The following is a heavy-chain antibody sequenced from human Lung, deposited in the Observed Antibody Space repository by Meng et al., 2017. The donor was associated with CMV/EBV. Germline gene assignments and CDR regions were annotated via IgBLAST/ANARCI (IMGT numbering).Heavy chain of an antibody. CDR2: ISSSSSYI. D-gene: IGHD3-10*01. CDR1: GLTFSTYA. Sequence: GESLKISCAASGLTFSTYAMRWVRQAPGKGLEWVSSISSSSSYIYYADSVKGRFTISRDNAKNSLYLQMNSLRAEDTAVYYCARDDYGSGSYYNGAWVDPWGQGTLVTVSS. V-gene: IGHV3-21*01. CDR3: ARDDYGSGSYYNGAWVDP. J-gene: IGHJ5*02.